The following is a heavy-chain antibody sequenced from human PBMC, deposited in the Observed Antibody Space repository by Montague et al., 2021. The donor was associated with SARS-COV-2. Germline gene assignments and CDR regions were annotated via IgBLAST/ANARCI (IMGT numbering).Heavy chain of an antibody. CDR1: GFTSGFIFRKVA. V-gene: IGHV3-23*01. D-gene: IGHD3-22*01. CDR3: AKAYDSGGYNYERGADY. Sequence: SLRLSCAASGFTSGFIFRKVAMSWVRQAPGKGLEWVSAIGGSGDTYYADSVKGRFAISRDNSKSTVNLQMNSLTVGDTAVYFCAKAYDSGGYNYERGADYWGQGTLVTVS. J-gene: IGHJ4*02. CDR2: IGGSGDT.